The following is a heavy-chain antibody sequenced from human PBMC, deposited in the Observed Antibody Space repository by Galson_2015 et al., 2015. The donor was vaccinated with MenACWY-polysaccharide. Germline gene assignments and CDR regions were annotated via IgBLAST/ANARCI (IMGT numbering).Heavy chain of an antibody. CDR2: IYYSGTT. D-gene: IGHD2-15*01. CDR3: ARHKGSSARGSCSGGSCYGFDI. J-gene: IGHJ4*02. Sequence: ETLSLTCTVSGGSVSSSRYYWGWLRQPPGKGLEWIGSIYYSGTTCNNPSLKSRVTVSVDTSKNQFSLKLTSVTAADTAVYYCARHKGSSARGSCSGGSCYGFDIWGQGTLVTVSP. CDR1: GGSVSSSRYY. V-gene: IGHV4-39*01.